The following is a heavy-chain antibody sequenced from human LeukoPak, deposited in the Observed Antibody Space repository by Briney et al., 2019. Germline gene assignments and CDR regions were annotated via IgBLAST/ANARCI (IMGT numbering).Heavy chain of an antibody. D-gene: IGHD5-24*01. CDR2: ISYDGSNK. Sequence: PGRSLRLSCAASGFTFSSYAMHWVRQAPGKGLEWVAVISYDGSNKYYADSVKGRFTISRDNSKNTLYLQMNSLRAEDTAVYYCANSEMARWGQGTLVTVSS. J-gene: IGHJ4*02. CDR3: ANSEMAR. V-gene: IGHV3-30*04. CDR1: GFTFSSYA.